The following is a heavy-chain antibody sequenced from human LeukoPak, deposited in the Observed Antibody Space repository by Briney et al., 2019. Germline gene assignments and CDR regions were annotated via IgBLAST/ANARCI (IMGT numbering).Heavy chain of an antibody. D-gene: IGHD2-15*01. CDR3: ATQIVVVIAATVGFDP. CDR2: IYSGST. CDR1: GGSISSSSYY. J-gene: IGHJ5*02. V-gene: IGHV4-39*01. Sequence: PSETLSLTCTVSGGSISSSSYYWGWIRQPPGKGLEWIGSIYSGSTYYNPSLKSRVTMSVDRSKNQFSLKLSSVTAADTAVYYCATQIVVVIAATVGFDPWGQGPLVTVSS.